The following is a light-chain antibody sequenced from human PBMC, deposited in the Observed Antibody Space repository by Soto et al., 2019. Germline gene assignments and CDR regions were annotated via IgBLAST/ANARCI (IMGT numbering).Light chain of an antibody. J-gene: IGLJ1*01. CDR1: SSDVGGYDY. CDR3: SSYSSTSTLV. Sequence: QSALTQPASVSGSPGQSITISCTGTSSDVGGYDYVSWYQQRPGTAPKLMIYDVTDRPSGVSSRFSGSKSGNTASLTISGLQPEDEADYYCSSYSSTSTLVFGTGTKVTVL. CDR2: DVT. V-gene: IGLV2-14*03.